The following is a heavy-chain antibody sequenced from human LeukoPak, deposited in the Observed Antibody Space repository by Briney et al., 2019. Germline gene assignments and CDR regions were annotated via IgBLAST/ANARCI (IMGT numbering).Heavy chain of an antibody. J-gene: IGHJ2*01. V-gene: IGHV3-23*01. Sequence: GGSLRLSCAASGFTVSNDYMYWVRQAPGKGLEWVSAISGSGGSTYYADSVKGRFTISRDNSKNTLYLQMNSLRAEDTAVYYCARDWGSTSSDWYFDLWGRGTLVTVSS. CDR3: ARDWGSTSSDWYFDL. CDR1: GFTVSNDY. D-gene: IGHD2-2*01. CDR2: ISGSGGST.